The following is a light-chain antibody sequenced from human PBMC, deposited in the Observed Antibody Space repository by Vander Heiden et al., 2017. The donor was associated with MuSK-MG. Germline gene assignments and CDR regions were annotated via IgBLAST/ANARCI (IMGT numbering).Light chain of an antibody. V-gene: IGLV1-40*01. CDR1: SSNIGAGYD. CDR3: QSYDSSLSGSV. CDR2: GNS. J-gene: IGLJ3*02. Sequence: QSVLPQPPSVSGAPGPRVTLSCTGSSSNIGAGYDVHWSQQLPGTAPKLLIYGNSNRPSGVPDRFSGSKSGTSASLAITGLQAEDEADYYCQSYDSSLSGSVFGGGTKLTVL.